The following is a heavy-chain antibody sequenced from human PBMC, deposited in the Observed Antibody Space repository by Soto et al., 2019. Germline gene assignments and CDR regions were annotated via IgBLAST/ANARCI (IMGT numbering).Heavy chain of an antibody. CDR3: ARAWDGYNIGDNWYFDL. V-gene: IGHV4-31*03. J-gene: IGHJ2*01. CDR2: IYYSGST. CDR1: GGSISSGGYY. D-gene: IGHD3-10*01. Sequence: QVQLQESGPGLVKPSQTLSLTCTVSGGSISSGGYYWSWIRQHPGKGLEWIGYIYYSGSTYYNPSLKSRVTISVDTSKNQFSLKLSSVTAADTAVYYCARAWDGYNIGDNWYFDLWGRGTLVTVSS.